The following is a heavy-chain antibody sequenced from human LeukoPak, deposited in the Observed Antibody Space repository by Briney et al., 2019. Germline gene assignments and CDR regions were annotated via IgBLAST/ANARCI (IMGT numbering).Heavy chain of an antibody. V-gene: IGHV4-59*01. J-gene: IGHJ3*02. Sequence: SETLSLTCTVSGGSISSYNWSWIRRPPGKGLEWIGYIYYSGSTNYNPSLKSRVTISVDTSKNQFSLKLSSVTAADTAVYYCAREHFGWIRFGVGHDAFDIWGQGNMVNGS. CDR3: AREHFGWIRFGVGHDAFDI. CDR2: IYYSGST. D-gene: IGHD3-16*01. CDR1: GGSISSYN.